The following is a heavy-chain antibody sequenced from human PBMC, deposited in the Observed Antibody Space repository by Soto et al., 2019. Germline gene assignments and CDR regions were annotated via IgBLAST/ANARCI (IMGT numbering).Heavy chain of an antibody. CDR1: GVSISSGDYY. J-gene: IGHJ4*02. V-gene: IGHV4-31*03. D-gene: IGHD7-27*01. CDR3: ARAHKLGGPFDY. CDR2: IYYSGST. Sequence: SETLSLTCLVSGVSISSGDYYWSWIRQHPGKGLEWIGYIYYSGSTYYNPSLKSRLTISVDTSKNQFSLKLSSVTAADTAMYYCARAHKLGGPFDYWGQGTLVTVSS.